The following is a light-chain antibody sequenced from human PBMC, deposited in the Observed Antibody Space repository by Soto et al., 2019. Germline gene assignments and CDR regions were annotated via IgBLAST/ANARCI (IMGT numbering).Light chain of an antibody. V-gene: IGKV3D-20*01. Sequence: EVVLTQSPATLSLSPGERATLFCGASQRISSSYLAWYQQKPGLAPRLLIYDASTRATGIPDRFSGSVSGTDFTLTISRLEPEDFVVYYCQQYGSSPITFGQGTRLE. J-gene: IGKJ5*01. CDR3: QQYGSSPIT. CDR2: DAS. CDR1: QRISSSY.